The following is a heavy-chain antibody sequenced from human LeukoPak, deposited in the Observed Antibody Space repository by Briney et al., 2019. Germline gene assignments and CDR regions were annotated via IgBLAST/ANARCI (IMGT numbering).Heavy chain of an antibody. CDR2: LSGSGTRT. CDR3: VKQKYSGSSDDTFDL. Sequence: QPGGSLRLSCAASGSSFVTYAMTWVRQAPGKGLEWVSGLSGSGTRTYYADSVRGRFIISRDNSKNTLHLQMNSLKAEDTAIYYCVKQKYSGSSDDTFDLWGQGTKVIVSS. D-gene: IGHD6-6*01. J-gene: IGHJ3*01. CDR1: GSSFVTYA. V-gene: IGHV3-23*01.